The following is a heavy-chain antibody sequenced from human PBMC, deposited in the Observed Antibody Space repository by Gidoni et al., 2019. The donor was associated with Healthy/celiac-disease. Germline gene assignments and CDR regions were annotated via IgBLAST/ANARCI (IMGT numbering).Heavy chain of an antibody. D-gene: IGHD6-19*01. CDR3: ARVGSYIAVAGT. Sequence: QVQLQQWGAGLLKPSETLSLTCAVYGGSFSGYSWSWIRQPPVKGLEWIGEINHSGSTNYNPSLKSRVTISVDTSKNQFSLKLSSVTAADTAVYYCARVGSYIAVAGTWGQGTLVTVSS. V-gene: IGHV4-34*01. J-gene: IGHJ4*02. CDR2: INHSGST. CDR1: GGSFSGYS.